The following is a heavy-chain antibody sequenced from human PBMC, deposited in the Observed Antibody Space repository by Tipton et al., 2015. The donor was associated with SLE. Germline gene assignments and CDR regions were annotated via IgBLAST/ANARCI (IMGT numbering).Heavy chain of an antibody. CDR1: GGSFSGYY. CDR2: INHSGST. J-gene: IGHJ2*01. D-gene: IGHD1-26*01. V-gene: IGHV4-34*01. CDR3: ARGELYWSFDL. Sequence: LRLSCAVYGGSFSGYYWSWIRQPPGKGLEWIGEINHSGSTNYNPSLKSRVTISVDTSKNQFSLKPSSVAAADTAVYYCARGELYWSFDLWGRGTLVTVSS.